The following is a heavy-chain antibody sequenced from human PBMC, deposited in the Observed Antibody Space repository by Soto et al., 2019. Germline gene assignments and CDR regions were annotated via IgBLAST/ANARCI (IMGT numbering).Heavy chain of an antibody. CDR1: GGSFSGYY. V-gene: IGHV4-34*01. J-gene: IGHJ6*02. Sequence: QVQLQQWGAGLLKPSETLSLTCAVYGGSFSGYYWSWIRQPPGKGLEWIGEINHSGSTNYNPSLKSRVTISVDTSKNLFSLKLSSVTAADTAVYYCARVGFNWNDDYYGMDVWGQGTTVTVSS. D-gene: IGHD1-20*01. CDR2: INHSGST. CDR3: ARVGFNWNDDYYGMDV.